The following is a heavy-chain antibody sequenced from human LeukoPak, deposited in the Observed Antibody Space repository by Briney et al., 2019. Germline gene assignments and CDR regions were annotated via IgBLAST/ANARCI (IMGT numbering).Heavy chain of an antibody. D-gene: IGHD3-16*01. CDR1: GFIFSNCV. V-gene: IGHV3-30*03. Sequence: GGSLRLSCAASGFIFSNCVMHWVRQAPGRGLEWMALISFDRSTESYADSVKGRFTISRGNSKNTLYLQMNSLRAEDTAVYYCARVSGGYWGQGTLVTVSS. CDR2: ISFDRSTE. J-gene: IGHJ4*02. CDR3: ARVSGGY.